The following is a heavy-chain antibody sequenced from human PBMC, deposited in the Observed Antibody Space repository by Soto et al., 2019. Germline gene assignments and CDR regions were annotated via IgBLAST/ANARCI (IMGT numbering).Heavy chain of an antibody. CDR1: GFTFSTND. CDR2: SGRVGDT. Sequence: EVQLVESGGGLVQPGGSLRLSCAAAGFTFSTNDMHWVRQGPGKGLEWVSGSGRVGDTYYAGSVKGRFTVSREDAKNSLYLQMNNLRAGDTAVYYCARDGYGDPYYYYGMDVWGQGTTVTVSS. J-gene: IGHJ6*02. V-gene: IGHV3-13*01. D-gene: IGHD4-17*01. CDR3: ARDGYGDPYYYYGMDV.